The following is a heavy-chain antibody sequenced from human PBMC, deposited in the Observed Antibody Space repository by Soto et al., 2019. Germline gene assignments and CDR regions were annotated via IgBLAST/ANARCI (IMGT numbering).Heavy chain of an antibody. CDR3: ARTDRDFYGLDV. J-gene: IGHJ6*02. CDR2: ISAAGDP. Sequence: EVQLVESGGGLVQPGGSLSLSCKASDFTFKNYDIHWDRQGTGKGLEWVSGISAAGDPDYADSVEGRFTISRENAQNSFFLQMNSLRVGDTAVYYCARTDRDFYGLDVWGQGTTVIVSS. CDR1: DFTFKNYD. V-gene: IGHV3-13*05.